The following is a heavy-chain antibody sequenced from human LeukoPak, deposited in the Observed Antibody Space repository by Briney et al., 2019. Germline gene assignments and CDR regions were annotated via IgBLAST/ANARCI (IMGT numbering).Heavy chain of an antibody. CDR3: AKSRTAGSGSSDY. D-gene: IGHD3-22*01. J-gene: IGHJ4*02. Sequence: SVKVSCKASGGTFSSYAISWVRQAPGQGLEWMGGIIPILGTANYAQKFQGRVTITADESTSTAYMELSSLRSEDTAVYYCAKSRTAGSGSSDYWGQGTLVTVSS. V-gene: IGHV1-69*13. CDR2: IIPILGTA. CDR1: GGTFSSYA.